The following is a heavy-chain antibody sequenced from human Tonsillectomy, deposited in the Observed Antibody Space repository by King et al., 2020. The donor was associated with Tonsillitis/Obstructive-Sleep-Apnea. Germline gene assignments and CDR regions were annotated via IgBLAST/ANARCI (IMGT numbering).Heavy chain of an antibody. V-gene: IGHV3-33*01. J-gene: IGHJ6*03. CDR3: ARVDSDIVVVPTVYYYYYYMDV. D-gene: IGHD2-2*01. CDR2: IWYDGSNK. CDR1: GFTFSSYG. Sequence: VQLVESGGGVVQPGRSLRLSCAASGFTFSSYGMHWVRLAPGKGLEWVAVIWYDGSNKYYADSVKGRFTISRDNSKNTLYLQMNSLRAEDTAVYYCARVDSDIVVVPTVYYYYYYMDVWGKGTTVTVSS.